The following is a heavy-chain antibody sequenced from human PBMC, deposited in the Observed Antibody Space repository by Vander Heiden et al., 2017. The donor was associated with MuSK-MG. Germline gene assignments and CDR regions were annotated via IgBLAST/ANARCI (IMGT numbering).Heavy chain of an antibody. Sequence: EVQLLESGGGLVQPGGSLRLPCAASGFTFSSYARSGVRQAPGKGLEWVSAIGGSGGSTYYADSVKGRFTISRDNSKNTLYLQMNSLRAEDTAVYYCAKASPSKGGGGRAPFDYWGQGTLVTVSS. D-gene: IGHD2-21*01. CDR3: AKASPSKGGGGRAPFDY. J-gene: IGHJ4*02. CDR2: IGGSGGST. CDR1: GFTFSSYA. V-gene: IGHV3-23*01.